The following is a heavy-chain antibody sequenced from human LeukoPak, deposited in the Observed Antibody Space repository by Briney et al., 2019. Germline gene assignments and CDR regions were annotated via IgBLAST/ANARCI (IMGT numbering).Heavy chain of an antibody. V-gene: IGHV4-59*01. D-gene: IGHD3-9*01. CDR3: TREGPPVHYTGYYDY. J-gene: IGHJ4*02. CDR2: IYYSGTT. Sequence: SETPSLTCTVSGGSISGYYWSWIRQPPGKGLEWIGYIYYSGTTNYNPSLKSRVTVSVDTSKNQVSLKLTSVTAADSAVYYCTREGPPVHYTGYYDYWGQGTLVTVSS. CDR1: GGSISGYY.